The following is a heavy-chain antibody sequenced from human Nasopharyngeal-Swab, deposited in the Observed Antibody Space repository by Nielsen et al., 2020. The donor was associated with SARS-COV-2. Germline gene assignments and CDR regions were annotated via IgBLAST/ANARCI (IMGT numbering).Heavy chain of an antibody. D-gene: IGHD2-2*03. CDR3: LRGMAGYGWFDP. J-gene: IGHJ5*02. V-gene: IGHV3-7*01. CDR2: IKQDGSEK. CDR1: GFTFSSYW. Sequence: GESLKISCAASGFTFSSYWMSWVRQAPGKGLEWVANIKQDGSEKYYVDSVKGRFTISRDNAKNSLYLQMNSLRVEDTAVYYCLRGMAGYGWFDPWGQGILVTVSS.